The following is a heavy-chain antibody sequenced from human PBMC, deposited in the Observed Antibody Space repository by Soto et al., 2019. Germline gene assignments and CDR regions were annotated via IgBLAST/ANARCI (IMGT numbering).Heavy chain of an antibody. V-gene: IGHV3-21*01. J-gene: IGHJ4*02. D-gene: IGHD6-13*01. Sequence: GGSLRLSCAASGFTFSSYSMNWVRQAPGKGLEWVPSISSSSSYIYYADSVKGRFTISRDNAKNSPYLQMNSLRAEDTAVYYCARDRDSSPFDYWGQGTLVTVSS. CDR2: ISSSSSYI. CDR1: GFTFSSYS. CDR3: ARDRDSSPFDY.